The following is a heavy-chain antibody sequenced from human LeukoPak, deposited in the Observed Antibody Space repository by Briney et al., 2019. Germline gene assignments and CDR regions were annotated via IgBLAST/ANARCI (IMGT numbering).Heavy chain of an antibody. V-gene: IGHV3-23*01. J-gene: IGHJ4*02. Sequence: GGSLRLSCAASGFIFNNYVMNWVRQAPGKGLEWVSGNSFSGNSTYYVGPVKGRFTIPRENPKTTLYLQMNSLRAGDTAIYYCAKDRASYHDTSGSDYWGQGTLVTVSS. D-gene: IGHD3-22*01. CDR2: NSFSGNST. CDR1: GFIFNNYV. CDR3: AKDRASYHDTSGSDY.